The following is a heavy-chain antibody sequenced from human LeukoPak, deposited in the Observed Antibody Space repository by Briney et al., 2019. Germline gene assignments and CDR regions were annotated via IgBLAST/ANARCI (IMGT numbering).Heavy chain of an antibody. CDR1: GFTFSSYA. D-gene: IGHD5-18*01. J-gene: IGHJ4*02. Sequence: PGGSLRLSCAASGFTFSSYAMSWVRQAPGKGLEWVAVISYDGSNKYYADSVKGRFTISRDNSKNTLYLQMNSLRAEDTAVYYCARETEIQLWFRGVDHWGQGTLVTVSS. CDR2: ISYDGSNK. V-gene: IGHV3-30-3*01. CDR3: ARETEIQLWFRGVDH.